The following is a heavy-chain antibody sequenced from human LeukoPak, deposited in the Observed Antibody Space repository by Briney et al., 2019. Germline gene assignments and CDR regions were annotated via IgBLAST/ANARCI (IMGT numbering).Heavy chain of an antibody. Sequence: PGASVKVSCKASGYTFTGYYTHWVRQAPGQGLEWMGWINANSGDTKYAQKFQGRVTMTRDTSISTAYMELSRLRSDGTAMYYCAREISGYSDYWGQGTLVTVSS. CDR3: AREISGYSDY. D-gene: IGHD3-22*01. J-gene: IGHJ4*02. CDR1: GYTFTGYY. CDR2: INANSGDT. V-gene: IGHV1-2*02.